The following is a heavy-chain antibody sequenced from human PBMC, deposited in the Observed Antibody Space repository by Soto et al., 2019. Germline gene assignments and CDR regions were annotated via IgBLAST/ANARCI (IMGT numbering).Heavy chain of an antibody. Sequence: QVQLVHSGAEVKKPGASVKVSCKASGFTFPSYDIGWVRQASGQGLEWMGWMNPNSGNTGYAQKFQGRVTMTRNTAIGTAYMELSSLRSEDTAVYYCARIPSYDTSGPLDYYYGMDVWGPGTTVTVSS. D-gene: IGHD3-22*01. CDR2: MNPNSGNT. V-gene: IGHV1-8*01. CDR1: GFTFPSYD. CDR3: ARIPSYDTSGPLDYYYGMDV. J-gene: IGHJ6*02.